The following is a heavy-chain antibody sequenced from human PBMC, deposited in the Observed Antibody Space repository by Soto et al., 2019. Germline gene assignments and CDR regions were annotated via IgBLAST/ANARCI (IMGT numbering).Heavy chain of an antibody. Sequence: EVQLLESGGGLVQPGGSLRLSCAASGFTFSSYAMSWVRQAPGKGLEWVSAICGSGGATYYTDSVKGRFTISRDNSKNTLHLQMHTLRAEDTAIYYCAKGSGGNCYSHFDYCGQGTLVTVSS. CDR3: AKGSGGNCYSHFDY. CDR1: GFTFSSYA. CDR2: ICGSGGAT. V-gene: IGHV3-23*01. J-gene: IGHJ4*02. D-gene: IGHD2-15*01.